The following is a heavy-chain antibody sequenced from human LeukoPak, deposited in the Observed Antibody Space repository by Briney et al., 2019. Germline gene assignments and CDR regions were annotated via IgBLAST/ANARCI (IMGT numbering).Heavy chain of an antibody. CDR2: IRYDGGNK. Sequence: PGGSLRLSCAASGFTFSSYGMHWVRQAPGKGLEWVAFIRYDGGNKYYADSVKGRFTISRDNSKNTLYLQMNSLRAEDTAVYYCAKDISGLPEYFQHWGQGTLVTVSS. D-gene: IGHD3-10*01. J-gene: IGHJ1*01. V-gene: IGHV3-30*02. CDR1: GFTFSSYG. CDR3: AKDISGLPEYFQH.